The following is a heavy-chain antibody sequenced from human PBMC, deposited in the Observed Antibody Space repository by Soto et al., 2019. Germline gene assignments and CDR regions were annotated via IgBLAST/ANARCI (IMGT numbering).Heavy chain of an antibody. J-gene: IGHJ5*02. CDR1: GGSISSGAYY. Sequence: SETLSLTCTVSGGSISSGAYYWGWIRQHPGKGLEWIGYISHRGTAYYTPSLKSRVSLSVDPSKSQFSLNVTSLTAAHTAVYYCARVSATGTRWFDPWGPGTLVTVSS. CDR3: ARVSATGTRWFDP. D-gene: IGHD6-13*01. V-gene: IGHV4-31*03. CDR2: ISHRGTA.